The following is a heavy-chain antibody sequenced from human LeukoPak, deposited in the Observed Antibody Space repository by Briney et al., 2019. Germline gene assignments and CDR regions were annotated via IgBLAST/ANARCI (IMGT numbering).Heavy chain of an antibody. CDR2: INHSGST. J-gene: IGHJ6*02. Sequence: SETLSLTCAVYGGSFSGYYWSWIRQPPGKGLEWIGEINHSGSTNYNPSLKSRVTISVGTSKNQFSLKLSSVTAADTAVYYCARSRIYHYDSSGRYYYYGMDVWGQGTTVTVSS. D-gene: IGHD3-22*01. CDR1: GGSFSGYY. CDR3: ARSRIYHYDSSGRYYYYGMDV. V-gene: IGHV4-34*01.